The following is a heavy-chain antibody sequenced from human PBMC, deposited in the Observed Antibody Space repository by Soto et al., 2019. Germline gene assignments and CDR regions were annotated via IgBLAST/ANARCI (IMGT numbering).Heavy chain of an antibody. CDR1: VGTFRYFG. J-gene: IGHJ6*02. CDR2: IIPQFDTR. D-gene: IGHD1-26*01. V-gene: IGHV1-69*01. CDR3: SRTSVEGRRRGGWVYYRGMGV. Sequence: QVQLVQSGAEVRKPGSSVKVSCMTPVGTFRYFGISWVRQAPGQGLEWMGWIIPQFDTRHAAPSFQDRVTINVDECRSKVHMDVRSLTSQDCALYFCSRTSVEGRRRGGWVYYRGMGVWGLGSTV.